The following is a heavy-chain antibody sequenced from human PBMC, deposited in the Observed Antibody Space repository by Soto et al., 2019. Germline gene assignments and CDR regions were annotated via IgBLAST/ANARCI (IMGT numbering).Heavy chain of an antibody. CDR2: INHSGST. J-gene: IGHJ4*02. CDR1: GGSFSGYY. CDR3: ARDRGAAAGLYYFDY. Sequence: SETLSLTCAVYGGSFSGYYWSWIRQPPGKGLEWIGEINHSGSTNYNPSLKSRVTISVDTSKNQFSMKLSSVTAADTAVYYCARDRGAAAGLYYFDYWGQGTLVTVSS. V-gene: IGHV4-34*01. D-gene: IGHD6-13*01.